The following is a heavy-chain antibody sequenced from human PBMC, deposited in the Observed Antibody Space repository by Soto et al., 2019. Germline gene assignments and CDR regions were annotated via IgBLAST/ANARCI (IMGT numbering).Heavy chain of an antibody. V-gene: IGHV4-34*01. Sequence: SETLSLTCAVYGGSFSGYYWSWIRQPPGKGLEWIGEINHSGSTNYNPSLKSRVTISVDTSKNQFSLKLSSVTAADTAVYYCARDHYDFWSGYYYFDYWGQGTLVTVSS. D-gene: IGHD3-3*01. CDR2: INHSGST. CDR3: ARDHYDFWSGYYYFDY. J-gene: IGHJ4*02. CDR1: GGSFSGYY.